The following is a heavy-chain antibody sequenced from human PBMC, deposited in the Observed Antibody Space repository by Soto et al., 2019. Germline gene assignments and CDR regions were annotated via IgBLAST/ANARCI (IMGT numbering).Heavy chain of an antibody. CDR2: INHSGST. CDR1: GGSFSGYY. D-gene: IGHD3-3*01. V-gene: IGHV4-34*01. CDR3: ARGLGAYDFWSGYFNNWFDP. J-gene: IGHJ5*02. Sequence: SETLSLTCAVYGGSFSGYYWSWIRQPPGKGLEWIGEINHSGSTNYNPSLKSRVTISVDTSKNQFSLKLSSVTAADTAVYYCARGLGAYDFWSGYFNNWFDPWGQGTLVTVSS.